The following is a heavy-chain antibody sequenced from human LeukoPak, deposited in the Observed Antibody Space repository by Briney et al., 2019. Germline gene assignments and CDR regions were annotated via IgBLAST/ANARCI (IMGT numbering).Heavy chain of an antibody. CDR1: GGSFSGYY. Sequence: PSETLSLTCAVYGGSFSGYYWNWIRQPPGKGLEWIGYIYYRGSTKYNPSLKSRVTISVDTSKNQFSLKLSSVTAADTAVYYCARDPPAPNWYFDFWGRGTLVTVSS. J-gene: IGHJ2*01. V-gene: IGHV4-59*01. CDR3: ARDPPAPNWYFDF. CDR2: IYYRGST.